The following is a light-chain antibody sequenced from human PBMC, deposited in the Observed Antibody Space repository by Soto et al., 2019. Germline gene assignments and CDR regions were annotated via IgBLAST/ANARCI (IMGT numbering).Light chain of an antibody. V-gene: IGKV1-39*01. CDR3: QQSYSTPYD. J-gene: IGKJ2*01. CDR1: QSMSSY. CDR2: AAS. Sequence: DIQMTQSPSSLSASVGDRVTITCRASQSMSSYLNGYQQKPGKAPKLLIYAASSLQSGVPSRFRGSGSGTDFTLTISSLQPEDFGTYYCQQSYSTPYDFGQGTKLEI.